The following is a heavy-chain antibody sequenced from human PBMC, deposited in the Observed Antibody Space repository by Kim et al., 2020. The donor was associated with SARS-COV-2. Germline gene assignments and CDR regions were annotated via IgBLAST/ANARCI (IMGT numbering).Heavy chain of an antibody. V-gene: IGHV3-23*01. CDR2: ISRGGGSR. CDR3: AKDVAFYGSAFDS. Sequence: GGSLRLSCAASGFTFSNYDMTWVRQVPGKGLEWVSTISRGGGSRYYVDSVKGRCTISRDDSNNILYLQMNSLRADDTALYYCAKDVAFYGSAFDSWGQGTLVTVSS. CDR1: GFTFSNYD. J-gene: IGHJ4*02. D-gene: IGHD3-10*01.